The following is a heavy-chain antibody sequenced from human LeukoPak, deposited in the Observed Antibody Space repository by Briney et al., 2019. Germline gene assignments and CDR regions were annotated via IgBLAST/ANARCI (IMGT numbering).Heavy chain of an antibody. CDR2: INPNSGGT. CDR1: GYTFTGYY. Sequence: ASVKVSCKASGYTFTGYYMHRVRQAPGQGLEWMGRINPNSGGTNYAQKFQGRVTMTRDTSISTAYMELSRLRSDDTAVYYCARDLGTKGNWFDPWGQGTLVTVSS. D-gene: IGHD1-1*01. J-gene: IGHJ5*02. V-gene: IGHV1-2*06. CDR3: ARDLGTKGNWFDP.